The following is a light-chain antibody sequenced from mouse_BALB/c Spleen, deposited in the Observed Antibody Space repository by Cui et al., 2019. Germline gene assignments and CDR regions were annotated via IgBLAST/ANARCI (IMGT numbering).Light chain of an antibody. V-gene: IGKV6-25*01. CDR1: QDVSTA. CDR3: QQHYSTPHT. Sequence: DIVLTQSHKFMSTPVGDRVSITCKASQDVSTAVAWYQQKPGQSPKLLIYWASTRHTGVPDRFTGSGSGTDYTLTISSMQAEDLALYYCQQHYSTPHTFGAGTKLELK. CDR2: WAS. J-gene: IGKJ5*01.